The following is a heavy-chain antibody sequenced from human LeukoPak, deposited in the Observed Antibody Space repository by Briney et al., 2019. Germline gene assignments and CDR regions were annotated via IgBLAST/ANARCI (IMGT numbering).Heavy chain of an antibody. CDR1: GGSISSGSYY. CDR3: ARGPTTVTRAFDY. J-gene: IGHJ4*02. D-gene: IGHD4-17*01. V-gene: IGHV4-61*02. CDR2: IYSSGST. Sequence: SETLSLTCTVSGGSISSGSYYWSWIRQPAGKGLEWIGRIYSSGSTNYNPSLKSRVTISLDTSKNQFSLKLSSVTAADTAVYYCARGPTTVTRAFDYWGQGTLVTVFS.